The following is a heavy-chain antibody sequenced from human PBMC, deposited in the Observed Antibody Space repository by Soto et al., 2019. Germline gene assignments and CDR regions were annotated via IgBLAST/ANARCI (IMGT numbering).Heavy chain of an antibody. V-gene: IGHV4-59*13. CDR1: GGSISGYY. J-gene: IGHJ4*02. CDR3: AGSDGRY. Sequence: PSETLSLTCTVSGGSISGYYWSWLRQPPGKGLEWIGYIYNIGSTNYNPSLRSRVTMSIDTSKNQFSLKLSSVTAADTAVYYCAGSDGRYWGQGTLVTVSS. CDR2: IYNIGST.